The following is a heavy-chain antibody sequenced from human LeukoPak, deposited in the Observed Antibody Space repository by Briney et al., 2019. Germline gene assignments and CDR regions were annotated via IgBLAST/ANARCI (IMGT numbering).Heavy chain of an antibody. V-gene: IGHV1-8*03. Sequence: ASVKVSCKASGYTFTSYDINWVRQATGQGLEWMGWMNPNSGNTGYAQKFQGRVTITRNTSISTAYMELSSLRSEDTAVYYCARGGLTTVVTPGAFDIWGQGTMVTVSS. CDR2: MNPNSGNT. CDR1: GYTFTSYD. D-gene: IGHD4-23*01. J-gene: IGHJ3*02. CDR3: ARGGLTTVVTPGAFDI.